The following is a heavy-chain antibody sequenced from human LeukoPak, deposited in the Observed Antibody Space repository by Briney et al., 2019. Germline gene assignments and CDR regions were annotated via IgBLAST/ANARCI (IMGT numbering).Heavy chain of an antibody. D-gene: IGHD3-3*01. Sequence: SETLSLTCTVSGGSISSSSYYWGWIRRPPGKGLEWIGSIYYSGSTYYNPSLKSRVTISVDTSKNQFSLKLSSVTAADTAVYYCARWGRFLGYMDVWGKGTTVTVSS. V-gene: IGHV4-39*07. CDR1: GGSISSSSYY. CDR2: IYYSGST. CDR3: ARWGRFLGYMDV. J-gene: IGHJ6*03.